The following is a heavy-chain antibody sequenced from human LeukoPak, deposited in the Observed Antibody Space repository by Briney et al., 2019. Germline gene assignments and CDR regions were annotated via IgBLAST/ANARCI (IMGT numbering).Heavy chain of an antibody. CDR1: GFTFDDYA. CDR2: ISWNSGGI. Sequence: GGSLRLSCAASGFTFDDYAMHWVRQAPGKGLEWVSGISWNSGGIGYADSVKGRFTISRDNAKNSLYLQMNSLRAEDTALYYCAKGKAARPESGRFDYWGQGTLVTVSS. D-gene: IGHD6-6*01. CDR3: AKGKAARPESGRFDY. V-gene: IGHV3-9*01. J-gene: IGHJ4*02.